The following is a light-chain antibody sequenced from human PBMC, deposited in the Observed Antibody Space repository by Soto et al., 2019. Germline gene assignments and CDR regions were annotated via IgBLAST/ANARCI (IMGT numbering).Light chain of an antibody. CDR2: DSS. J-gene: IGKJ1*01. CDR3: QHRGNWPRT. V-gene: IGKV3-11*01. CDR1: QSVSSY. Sequence: IVLTQSPATLSLSPGERATLSCRASQSVSSYLAWYQQKPGPAPRLLIYDSSNRATGIPARFSGSGSGTDFTLTISSLEPEDFAVYYCQHRGNWPRTFGQGTKVEIK.